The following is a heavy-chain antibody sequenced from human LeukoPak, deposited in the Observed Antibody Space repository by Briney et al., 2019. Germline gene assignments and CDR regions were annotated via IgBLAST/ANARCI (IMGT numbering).Heavy chain of an antibody. J-gene: IGHJ4*02. V-gene: IGHV3-30-3*01. D-gene: IGHD5-18*01. CDR2: ISYDGSNK. CDR1: GFTFSSYA. CDR3: AGPTWIQLWSHFDY. Sequence: GRSLRLSCAASGFTFSSYAMHWVRQAPGKGLEWVAVISYDGSNKYYADSVKGRFTISRDNSKNTLYLQMNSLRAEDTAVYYCAGPTWIQLWSHFDYWGQGTLVTVSS.